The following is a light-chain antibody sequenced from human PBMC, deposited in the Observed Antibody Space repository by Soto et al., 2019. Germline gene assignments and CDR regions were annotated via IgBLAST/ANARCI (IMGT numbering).Light chain of an antibody. Sequence: EVVMTQSPATLSVSPGERATLSCRASHSVSSSLAWYQQKPGQAPRLLISGASTRAAGTPDRFSGSGSGTDFTLTINRLEPEDFALYYCQQYGSSPPTFGQGTKV. J-gene: IGKJ1*01. CDR1: HSVSSS. CDR2: GAS. V-gene: IGKV3-20*01. CDR3: QQYGSSPPT.